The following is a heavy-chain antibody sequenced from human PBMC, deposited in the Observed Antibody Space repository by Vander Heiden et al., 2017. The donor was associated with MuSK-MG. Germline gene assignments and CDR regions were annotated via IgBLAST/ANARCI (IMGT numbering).Heavy chain of an antibody. CDR1: RYTFTSYY. V-gene: IGHV1-46*01. Sequence: QVQLVQSGAEVKKPGASVKVSCKASRYTFTSYYMHWVRQAPGQGLEWMGIINPSGGSTSYAQKFQGRVTMTRDTSTSTVYMELSSLRSEDTAVYYCARVNFGVTVTPGGDYYYYGMDVWGQGTTVTVYS. J-gene: IGHJ6*02. CDR2: INPSGGST. D-gene: IGHD4-17*01. CDR3: ARVNFGVTVTPGGDYYYYGMDV.